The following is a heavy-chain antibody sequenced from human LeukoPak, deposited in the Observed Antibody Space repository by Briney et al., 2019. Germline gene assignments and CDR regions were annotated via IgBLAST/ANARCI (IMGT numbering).Heavy chain of an antibody. V-gene: IGHV3-48*04. CDR1: GFTFSSYS. CDR2: ISSSSITI. CDR3: ARDRGGSYSAIDY. Sequence: GGSLRFSCAASGFTFSSYSLNWVRQAPGKGLEWVSFISSSSITIYYADSVKGLFTISRDNAEKSLYLQMNSLRAEDTAVYYCARDRGGSYSAIDYWGQGTLVSVSS. J-gene: IGHJ4*02. D-gene: IGHD2-15*01.